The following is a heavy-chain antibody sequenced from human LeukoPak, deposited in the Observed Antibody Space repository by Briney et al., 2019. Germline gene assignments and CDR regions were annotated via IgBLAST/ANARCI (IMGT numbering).Heavy chain of an antibody. Sequence: ASVKVSCKASGYTFTSYGISWVRQAPGQGLEWMGWINTNTGNPTYAQGFTGRFVFSLDTSVRTAYLQISSLKAEDTAVYYCARALRDCSGGRCFSGSMDYYYGMDVWGQGTTVTVSS. CDR3: ARALRDCSGGRCFSGSMDYYYGMDV. J-gene: IGHJ6*02. D-gene: IGHD2-15*01. CDR2: INTNTGNP. V-gene: IGHV7-4-1*02. CDR1: GYTFTSYG.